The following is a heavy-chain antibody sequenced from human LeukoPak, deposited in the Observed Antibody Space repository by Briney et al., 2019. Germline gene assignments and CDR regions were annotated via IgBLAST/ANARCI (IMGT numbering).Heavy chain of an antibody. CDR1: GYTFTSYD. Sequence: ASVKVSCKASGYTFTSYDINWVRQATGQGLEWMGWMNPNSGNTGYAQKFQGRVTITRNTSISTAYMELSSLRSEDTAVYYCAKAGSYSSGWSFYYYYGMDVWGQGTTVTVSS. CDR2: MNPNSGNT. CDR3: AKAGSYSSGWSFYYYYGMDV. V-gene: IGHV1-8*03. J-gene: IGHJ6*02. D-gene: IGHD6-19*01.